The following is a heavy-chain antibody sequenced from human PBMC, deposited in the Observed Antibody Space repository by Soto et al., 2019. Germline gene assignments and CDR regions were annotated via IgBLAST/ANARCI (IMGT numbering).Heavy chain of an antibody. CDR3: ASEGYYSGSGTYSPPRFYGMDV. V-gene: IGHV1-18*01. CDR2: ISDYNGNT. J-gene: IGHJ6*02. CDR1: GYTFSSYG. Sequence: QAQLVQSGVEVKKAGASVKVSCKASGYTFSSYGISWARQAPGQGLEWMGWISDYNGNTQYAQKFQGRVFMTTDTATRTAYMELRGLRSDDTAVYFCASEGYYSGSGTYSPPRFYGMDVWGQGTTVTVSS. D-gene: IGHD3-10*01.